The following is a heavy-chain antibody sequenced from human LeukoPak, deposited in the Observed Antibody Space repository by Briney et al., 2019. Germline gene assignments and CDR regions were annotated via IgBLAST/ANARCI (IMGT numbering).Heavy chain of an antibody. D-gene: IGHD3-9*01. J-gene: IGHJ5*02. Sequence: GGSLRLSCAASGFTFSSYSMNWVRQAPGKGLEWVSSISSSSSYIYYADSVKGRFTISRDNAKNSLYLQMNSLRAEDTAVYYCARVADGASTIFWGAGWFDPWGQGTLATVSS. V-gene: IGHV3-21*01. CDR1: GFTFSSYS. CDR2: ISSSSSYI. CDR3: ARVADGASTIFWGAGWFDP.